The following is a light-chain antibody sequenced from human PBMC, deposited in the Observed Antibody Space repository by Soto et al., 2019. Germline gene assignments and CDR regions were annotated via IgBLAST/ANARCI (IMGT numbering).Light chain of an antibody. Sequence: DIQMTQAPSTLPASVGDRVTITCRASQPISTWLAWYQQGPGKAPNLLIYHASSLETGVPSRFSGSGSGTEFTLSISSLQPDDFGTYYCQQYNEHSITFGQGTRLEIK. J-gene: IGKJ5*01. CDR1: QPISTW. V-gene: IGKV1-5*01. CDR3: QQYNEHSIT. CDR2: HAS.